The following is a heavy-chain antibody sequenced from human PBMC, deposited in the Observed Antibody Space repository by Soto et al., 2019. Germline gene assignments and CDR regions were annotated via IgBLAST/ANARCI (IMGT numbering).Heavy chain of an antibody. CDR3: ATDLKTGTERGKFDY. J-gene: IGHJ4*02. CDR2: IKSNTDGGTV. V-gene: IGHV3-15*01. D-gene: IGHD1-1*01. Sequence: EVQLVESGGGLVKPGGSLRLSCAASGFTCNNAWMSWVRQAPGKGLEWVGRIKSNTDGGTVDYAATVNGRFTISRDDSKNTVYLQMNSLKTEDTAVYYCATDLKTGTERGKFDYWGQGTRVTVSS. CDR1: GFTCNNAW.